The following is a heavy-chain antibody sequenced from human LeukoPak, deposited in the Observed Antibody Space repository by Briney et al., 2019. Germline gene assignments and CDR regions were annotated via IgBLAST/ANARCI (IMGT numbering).Heavy chain of an antibody. CDR1: GFTFSSHW. V-gene: IGHV3-7*05. CDR2: IKQDGSET. J-gene: IGHJ4*02. Sequence: TGGSLRLSCAASGFTFSSHWMYWVRQAPGKGLEWVANIKQDGSETFYVDSVKGRFTISRDNAKNSLYLQMNSLRAEDTAVYYCTRVIVEVPGVSDYCDYWGQGTLVTVSS. CDR3: TRVIVEVPGVSDYCDY. D-gene: IGHD2-2*01.